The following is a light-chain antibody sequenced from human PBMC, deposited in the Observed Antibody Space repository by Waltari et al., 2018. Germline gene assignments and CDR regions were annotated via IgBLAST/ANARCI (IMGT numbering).Light chain of an antibody. V-gene: IGKV3-11*01. Sequence: EVVLTQSPVTLSLSPGERATLSCRVSQSVYTFLAWYQQKPGQAPRLLIYHASRRATGIPARFSGSGSGTDFTLTINSVEPEDFAVYYCQQRANWPPLTFGGGTKVEIK. CDR3: QQRANWPPLT. J-gene: IGKJ4*01. CDR2: HAS. CDR1: QSVYTF.